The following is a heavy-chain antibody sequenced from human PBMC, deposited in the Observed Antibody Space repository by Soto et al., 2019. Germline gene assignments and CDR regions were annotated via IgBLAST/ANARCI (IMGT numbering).Heavy chain of an antibody. V-gene: IGHV4-4*07. CDR3: ARYNYYDSSGYFDY. CDR1: GGSISSYY. D-gene: IGHD3-22*01. CDR2: IYTSGST. Sequence: ETLSLTCTVSGGSISSYYWSWIRQPAGKGLEWIGRIYTSGSTNYNPSLKSRVTMSVDTSKNQFSLKLSSVTAADTAVYYCARYNYYDSSGYFDYWGQGTLVTVSS. J-gene: IGHJ4*02.